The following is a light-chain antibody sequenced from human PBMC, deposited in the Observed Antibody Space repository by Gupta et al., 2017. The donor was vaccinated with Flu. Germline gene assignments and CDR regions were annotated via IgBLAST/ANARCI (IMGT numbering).Light chain of an antibody. CDR3: CSDAGTYV. J-gene: IGLJ1*01. Sequence: QSALTQPRSVSGSPGQSVTISCTGTSSDVGGYNYVSWYQQHPGKAPKLIIYDVNRRPSGVPHRFFGSKSGNTASLTISGRQAEDEADYYCCSDAGTYVFGAGTKVTVL. CDR2: DVN. V-gene: IGLV2-11*01. CDR1: SSDVGGYNY.